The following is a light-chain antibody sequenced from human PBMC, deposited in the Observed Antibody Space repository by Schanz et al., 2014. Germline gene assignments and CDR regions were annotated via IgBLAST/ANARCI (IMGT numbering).Light chain of an antibody. CDR2: EAS. CDR1: QSVGSN. V-gene: IGKV3-15*01. Sequence: EKVMTQSPATLSVSPGERATLSCRASQSVGSNVAWYQQKPGQAPRLLIYEASTRATGIPARFSGSGSGTDFTLTISRLEPEDFAVYYCQQYGSSPPYTFGQGTKLEIK. CDR3: QQYGSSPPYT. J-gene: IGKJ2*01.